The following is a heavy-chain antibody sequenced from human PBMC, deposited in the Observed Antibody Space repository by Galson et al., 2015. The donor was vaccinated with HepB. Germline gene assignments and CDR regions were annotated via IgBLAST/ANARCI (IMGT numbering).Heavy chain of an antibody. V-gene: IGHV3-23*01. Sequence: SLRLSCAASGFTFSSYAMSWVRQAPGKGLEWVSAISGSGGSTYYADSVKGRFTISRDNSKNTLYLQMNSLRAEDTAVYYCAKDEGHVDIVATITGYFDYWGQGTLVTVSS. CDR1: GFTFSSYA. CDR3: AKDEGHVDIVATITGYFDY. D-gene: IGHD5-12*01. J-gene: IGHJ4*02. CDR2: ISGSGGST.